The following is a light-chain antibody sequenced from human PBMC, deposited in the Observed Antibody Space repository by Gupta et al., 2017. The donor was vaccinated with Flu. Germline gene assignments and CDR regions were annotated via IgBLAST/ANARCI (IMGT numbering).Light chain of an antibody. CDR2: NNN. Sequence: QSVLTQPPSASGTPGQRVTISCSGSSSNIGSYTVNWYQQLPGTAPKLLISNNNQRPSGGPDRFSGSKSGTSASLAISGLQAEEEADYYCEAWEVSLNAHVVFGGGTKLTVL. J-gene: IGLJ2*01. V-gene: IGLV1-44*01. CDR1: SSNIGSYT. CDR3: EAWEVSLNAHVV.